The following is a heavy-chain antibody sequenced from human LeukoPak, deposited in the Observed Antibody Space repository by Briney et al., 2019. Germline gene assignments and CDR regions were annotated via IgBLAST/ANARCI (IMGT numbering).Heavy chain of an antibody. V-gene: IGHV3-11*01. D-gene: IGHD3-3*01. CDR2: ISSSGRTI. J-gene: IGHJ6*02. Sequence: GGSLRLSCAASGFTFSDYYMSWIRQAPGKGLEWVSYISSSGRTIYYADSVKGRFTISRDNAKNSLYLQMNSLRAEDTAVYYCARDSTSYDFWSGYWEANYYYYGMDVWGQGTTVTVSS. CDR1: GFTFSDYY. CDR3: ARDSTSYDFWSGYWEANYYYYGMDV.